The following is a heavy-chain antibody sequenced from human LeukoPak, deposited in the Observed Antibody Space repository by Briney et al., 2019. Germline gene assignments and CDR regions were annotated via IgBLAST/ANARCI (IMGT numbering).Heavy chain of an antibody. Sequence: VASVKVSCKASGGTFSSYAISWVRQAPGQGLEWMGGIIPIFGTANYAQKFQGRVTITADESTSTAYMELSSLRSEDTAVYYCARELELRTDGYYFDYWGQGTLVTVSS. V-gene: IGHV1-69*13. D-gene: IGHD1-7*01. J-gene: IGHJ4*02. CDR2: IIPIFGTA. CDR1: GGTFSSYA. CDR3: ARELELRTDGYYFDY.